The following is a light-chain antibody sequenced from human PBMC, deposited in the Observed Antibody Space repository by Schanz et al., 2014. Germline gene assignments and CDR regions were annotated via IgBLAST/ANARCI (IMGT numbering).Light chain of an antibody. CDR1: QNINIY. CDR2: TAS. CDR3: QQYSSYWA. J-gene: IGKJ1*01. Sequence: DIRLTQSPSSLSASVGDRVTITCRASQNINIYVNWYQHQPGRAPKLLIYTASNLQSGVPSRFSGSGSGTDFTLTISSLQPEDFATYYCQQYSSYWAFGQGTKVEIK. V-gene: IGKV1-39*01.